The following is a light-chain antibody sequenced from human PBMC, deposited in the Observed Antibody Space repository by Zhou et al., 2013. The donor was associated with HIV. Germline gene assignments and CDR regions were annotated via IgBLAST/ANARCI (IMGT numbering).Light chain of an antibody. CDR1: QSISIY. J-gene: IGKJ1*01. CDR3: QQTYSTLET. V-gene: IGKV1-39*01. Sequence: DIQMTQSPPSLSASVGDTVTITCRASQSISIYLNWYQQKPGKAPKLLIYAASNLQSGVPSRFSGSESGTDFTLTISSLQPEDFATYYCQQTYSTLETFGQGTKVEIK. CDR2: AAS.